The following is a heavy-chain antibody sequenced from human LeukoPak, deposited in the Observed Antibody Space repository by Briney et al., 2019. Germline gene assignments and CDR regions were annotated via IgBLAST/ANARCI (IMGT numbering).Heavy chain of an antibody. Sequence: ASVKVSCKASGYTFTGYYMHWVRQAPGQGLEWMGWINPNSGGTNYAQKFQGRVTMTRDTSISTAYMELSRLRSDDTAVYYCARGSRAVAAAGLLGYFDYWGQGTLVTVSS. CDR2: INPNSGGT. D-gene: IGHD6-19*01. V-gene: IGHV1-2*02. J-gene: IGHJ4*02. CDR3: ARGSRAVAAAGLLGYFDY. CDR1: GYTFTGYY.